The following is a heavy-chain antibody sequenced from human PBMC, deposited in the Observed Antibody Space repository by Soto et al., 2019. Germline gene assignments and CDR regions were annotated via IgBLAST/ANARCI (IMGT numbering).Heavy chain of an antibody. Sequence: QLQLQESGSGLVKPSQTLSLTCAVSGGSISSGGYSWSWIRQPPGKGLEWIGYIYPSGSTYYNPYHKSRVTISLARSKNQFSLKLSSVTAADTAVYYCARGPDCGGDCYSYYLDSWGKGTLVTVSS. D-gene: IGHD2-21*02. CDR2: IYPSGST. CDR3: ARGPDCGGDCYSYYLDS. J-gene: IGHJ4*02. CDR1: GGSISSGGYS. V-gene: IGHV4-30-2*01.